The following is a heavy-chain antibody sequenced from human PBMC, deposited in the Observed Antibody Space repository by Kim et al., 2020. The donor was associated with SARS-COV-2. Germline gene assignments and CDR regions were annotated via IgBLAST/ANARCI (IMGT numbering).Heavy chain of an antibody. CDR3: ARRRGSGYPNWFDP. D-gene: IGHD3-22*01. V-gene: IGHV4-39*01. J-gene: IGHJ5*02. Sequence: TPSLKSRVTMSVATSNNLFSLKLSSVTAADTAVYYCARRRGSGYPNWFDPWGQGTLVTVSS.